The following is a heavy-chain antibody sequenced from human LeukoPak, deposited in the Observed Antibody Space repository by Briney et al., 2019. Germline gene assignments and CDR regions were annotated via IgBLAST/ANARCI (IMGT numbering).Heavy chain of an antibody. J-gene: IGHJ6*03. Sequence: GASVKVPCKASGGTFSSYTISWVRQAPGQGLEWMGRIIPILGIANYAQKFQGRVTITADKSTSTAYMELSSLRSEDTAVYYCARSGYCSSTSCYRSYYYYYMDVWGKGTTVTVSS. CDR3: ARSGYCSSTSCYRSYYYYYMDV. CDR1: GGTFSSYT. D-gene: IGHD2-2*01. V-gene: IGHV1-69*02. CDR2: IIPILGIA.